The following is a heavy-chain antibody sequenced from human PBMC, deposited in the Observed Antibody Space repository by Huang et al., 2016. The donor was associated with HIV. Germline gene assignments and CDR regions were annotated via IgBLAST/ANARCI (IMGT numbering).Heavy chain of an antibody. CDR1: GFTFTSYG. CDR2: IGNDGTNK. CDR3: AKDLVVGHSGYYYMDV. Sequence: QAQVLESGGGVVQPGESLRLSCATSGFTFTSYGIHWVRQAPGKGLEWVAFIGNDGTNKNYIDAVKGRFTISRDNSKNTLFLQMNSLRPDDTAVYYCAKDLVVGHSGYYYMDVWGRGTTVTVSS. D-gene: IGHD1-26*01. J-gene: IGHJ6*03. V-gene: IGHV3-30*02.